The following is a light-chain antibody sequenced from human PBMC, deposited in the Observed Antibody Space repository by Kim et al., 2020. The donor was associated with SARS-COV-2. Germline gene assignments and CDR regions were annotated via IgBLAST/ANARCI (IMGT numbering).Light chain of an antibody. CDR1: QSVRSNY. J-gene: IGKJ1*01. Sequence: SPGERATLSCRASQSVRSNYLAWYQQKPGQAPRLLIHAASSRATGIPDRFSGSGSGTDFTLAISRLEPEDFAMYYCQQYRTSPRTFGQGTKVDIK. CDR3: QQYRTSPRT. CDR2: AAS. V-gene: IGKV3-20*01.